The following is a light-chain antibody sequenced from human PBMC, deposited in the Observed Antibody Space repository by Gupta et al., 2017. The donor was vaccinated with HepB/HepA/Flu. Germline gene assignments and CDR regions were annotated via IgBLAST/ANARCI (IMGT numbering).Light chain of an antibody. J-gene: IGKJ5*01. CDR3: MQRTNWPPT. CDR1: QSLVYTDGNTY. V-gene: IGKV2-30*01. CDR2: KVS. Sequence: GVIIQSPPSLPVTLSQPASISCRSRQSLVYTDGNTYLTWFQQRPGQSPRRLIYKVSNRDSGIPDRFSGSGSGTDFTLNISSVEAEDVGVYYCMQRTNWPPTFGQGTRLEIK.